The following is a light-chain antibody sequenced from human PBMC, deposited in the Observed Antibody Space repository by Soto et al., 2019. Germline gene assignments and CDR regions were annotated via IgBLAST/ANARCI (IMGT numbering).Light chain of an antibody. CDR1: SSDVGGYNY. CDR2: DVS. J-gene: IGLJ1*01. Sequence: QSALTQPRSVSGSPGQSVTISCTGTSSDVGGYNYVSWYQQYSGKAPKVMIYDVSKRPSGVPDRFSGSKSGNTASLTISGLQAEDKADYYCCSYAASNTFVFGTGTKVTVL. V-gene: IGLV2-11*01. CDR3: CSYAASNTFV.